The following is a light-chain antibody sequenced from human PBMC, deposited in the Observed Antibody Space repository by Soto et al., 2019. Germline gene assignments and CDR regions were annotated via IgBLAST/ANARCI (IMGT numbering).Light chain of an antibody. CDR3: QQYDKWPYT. V-gene: IGKV3-15*01. Sequence: EIVMTQSPGPLSVSPGERATVSCRTSQSVGSNLAWYQQKPGQAPRLLIYGAFIRAPGFAVRFRGTGSGSVFTLTIISLQSEDGALYYCQQYDKWPYTFGQGTNLEI. J-gene: IGKJ2*01. CDR1: QSVGSN. CDR2: GAF.